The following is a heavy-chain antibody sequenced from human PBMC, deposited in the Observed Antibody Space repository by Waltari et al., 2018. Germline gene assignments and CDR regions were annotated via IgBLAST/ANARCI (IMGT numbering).Heavy chain of an antibody. J-gene: IGHJ6*02. CDR2: IYYSGST. V-gene: IGHV4-59*01. CDR3: ARDKRIEGMDV. CDR1: GGSISSYY. D-gene: IGHD2-15*01. Sequence: LSLTCTVSGGSISSYYWSWIRQPPGKGLEWIGYIYYSGSTNYNPSLKSRVTISVDTSKNQFSLKLSSVTAADTAVYYCARDKRIEGMDVWGQGTTVTVSS.